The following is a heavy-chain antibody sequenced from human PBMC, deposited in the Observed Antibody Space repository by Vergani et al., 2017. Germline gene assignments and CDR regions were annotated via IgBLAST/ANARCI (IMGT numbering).Heavy chain of an antibody. CDR1: GYTFTGYY. Sequence: QVQLVQSGAEVKKPGASVKVSCKASGYTFTGYYMHWVRQAPGQGLEWMGWINPNSGGTNYAQKFQGRVTMTRDTSISTAYMELSRLRSDDTAVYYCAREFTMVRGVIIGFDYWGQGTLVTVSS. J-gene: IGHJ4*02. CDR3: AREFTMVRGVIIGFDY. D-gene: IGHD3-10*01. CDR2: INPNSGGT. V-gene: IGHV1-2*02.